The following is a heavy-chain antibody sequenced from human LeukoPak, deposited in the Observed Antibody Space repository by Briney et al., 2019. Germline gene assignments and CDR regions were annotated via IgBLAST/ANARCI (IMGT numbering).Heavy chain of an antibody. Sequence: MPSQTLSLTCTVSGGSISSGSYYWSWIRQPAGKGLEWIGRIYSSGSTNYNPSLKSRVTISLDTSKNQFSLKLSSVTAADTAVYYCATHDCSGGSCYSRPIDYWGQGTLVTVSS. D-gene: IGHD2-15*01. V-gene: IGHV4-61*02. CDR1: GGSISSGSYY. CDR2: IYSSGST. J-gene: IGHJ4*02. CDR3: ATHDCSGGSCYSRPIDY.